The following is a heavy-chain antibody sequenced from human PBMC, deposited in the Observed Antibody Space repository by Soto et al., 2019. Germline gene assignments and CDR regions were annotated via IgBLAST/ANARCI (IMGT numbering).Heavy chain of an antibody. CDR3: AKLVAGAGTDDWFDA. Sequence: SETLSLTCTVSGGSVSSGSYYWTWIRQPPGKGLEWIGYISYTGTTNYNPSLKSRVTISVDTSKNQFSLRLSSVTPADTGLYYGAKLVAGAGTDDWFDAWGQGTPVTVSS. CDR1: GGSVSSGSYY. CDR2: ISYTGTT. J-gene: IGHJ5*02. D-gene: IGHD6-19*01. V-gene: IGHV4-61*01.